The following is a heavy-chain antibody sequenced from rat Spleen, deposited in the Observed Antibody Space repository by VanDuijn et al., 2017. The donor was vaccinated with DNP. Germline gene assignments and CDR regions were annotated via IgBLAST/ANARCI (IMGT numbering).Heavy chain of an antibody. CDR2: INPDGSRT. Sequence: EVQLLESGGGLVQPGRSLKLSCAASGFTFSNYYMSWVRQAPTMGLEWVASINPDGSRTFYRDSVKGRFTVSRDNAKSTLYLEMDSLRAGDTATYYCATGVYGGYEDWFAYWGQGTLVTVS. D-gene: IGHD1-11*01. CDR1: GFTFSNYY. J-gene: IGHJ3*01. V-gene: IGHV5S23*01. CDR3: ATGVYGGYEDWFAY.